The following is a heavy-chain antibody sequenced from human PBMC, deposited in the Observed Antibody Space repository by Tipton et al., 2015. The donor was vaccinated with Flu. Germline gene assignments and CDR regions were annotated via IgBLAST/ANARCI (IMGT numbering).Heavy chain of an antibody. D-gene: IGHD3-22*01. J-gene: IGHJ3*02. CDR1: GFTFSAYE. CDR2: ISKSGGTT. Sequence: SGFTFSAYEMNWVRQAPGKGLEWISDISKSGGTTHYADSVRGRFTIARDNAKNPLYLQMSSLRVEDTAVYYCVRVTYFYDSHGAGEVLHIWGQGTMVTVSS. CDR3: VRVTYFYDSHGAGEVLHI. V-gene: IGHV3-48*03.